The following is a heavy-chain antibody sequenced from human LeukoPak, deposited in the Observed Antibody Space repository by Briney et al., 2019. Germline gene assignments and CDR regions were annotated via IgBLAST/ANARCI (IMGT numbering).Heavy chain of an antibody. CDR2: ISSSSSTI. J-gene: IGHJ4*02. Sequence: GGSLRLSCAASGFTFSSYSMNWVRQAPGKGLEWVSYISSSSSTIYYADSVKGRFTISRDDAKNSLYLQMNSLRAEDTAVYYCARSRYCSGGSCFSFVRGGDYYFDYWGQGTLVTVSS. CDR1: GFTFSSYS. D-gene: IGHD2-15*01. V-gene: IGHV3-48*01. CDR3: ARSRYCSGGSCFSFVRGGDYYFDY.